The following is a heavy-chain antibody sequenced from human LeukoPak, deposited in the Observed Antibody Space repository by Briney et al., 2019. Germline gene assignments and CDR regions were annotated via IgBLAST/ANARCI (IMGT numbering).Heavy chain of an antibody. CDR1: GFIFSNYW. J-gene: IGHJ6*02. CDR3: ARDGYYGLGTDYYGMDV. D-gene: IGHD3-10*01. CDR2: IKQDGSEK. Sequence: GGSLRLSCAASGFIFSNYWMSWVRQAPGKGLEWVANIKQDGSEKYYVDAVKGRFTISRDNARNSLHLQMNSLRAEDTAVYYCARDGYYGLGTDYYGMDVWGQGTTVTASS. V-gene: IGHV3-7*05.